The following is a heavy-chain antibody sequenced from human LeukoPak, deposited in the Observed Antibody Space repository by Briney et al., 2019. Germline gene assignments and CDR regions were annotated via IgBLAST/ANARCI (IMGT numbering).Heavy chain of an antibody. V-gene: IGHV1-18*01. Sequence: ASVKVSCKASGGTFSSYAISWVRQAPGQGLEWMGWISAYNGNTNYAQKLQGRVTMTTDTSTSTAYMELRSLRSDDTAVYYCAREDFSSSSDIWGQGTMVTVSS. J-gene: IGHJ3*02. CDR3: AREDFSSSSDI. CDR2: ISAYNGNT. CDR1: GGTFSSYA. D-gene: IGHD6-13*01.